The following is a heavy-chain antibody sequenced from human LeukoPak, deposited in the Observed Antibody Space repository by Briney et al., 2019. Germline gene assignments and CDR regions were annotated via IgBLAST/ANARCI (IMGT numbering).Heavy chain of an antibody. CDR1: GGTFSNYT. D-gene: IGHD3-9*01. J-gene: IGHJ4*02. CDR2: IIPILGIA. Sequence: GASVKVSCKASGGTFSNYTINWVRQAPGQGLEWMGRIIPILGIANYAQKFQGRVTITADKSTSTAYMELSSLRSEDTAVYYCACPSLGILTGSAFDYWGQGTLVTVSS. V-gene: IGHV1-69*02. CDR3: ACPSLGILTGSAFDY.